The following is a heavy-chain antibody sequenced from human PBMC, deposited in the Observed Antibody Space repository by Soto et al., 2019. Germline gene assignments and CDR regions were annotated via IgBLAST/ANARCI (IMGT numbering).Heavy chain of an antibody. CDR1: GFTFSSYW. CDR3: ARDEMDSYDSSGYDLDY. J-gene: IGHJ4*02. V-gene: IGHV3-7*01. D-gene: IGHD3-22*01. Sequence: GGSLRLSCAASGFTFSSYWMSWVRQAPGKGLEWVANIKQDGSEKYYVDSVKGRFTISRDNAKNSLYLQMNSLRAEDTAVYYCARDEMDSYDSSGYDLDYWGQGTLVTVSS. CDR2: IKQDGSEK.